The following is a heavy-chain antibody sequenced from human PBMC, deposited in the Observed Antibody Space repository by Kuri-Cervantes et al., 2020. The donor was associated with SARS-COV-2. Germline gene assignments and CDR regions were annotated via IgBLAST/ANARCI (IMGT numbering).Heavy chain of an antibody. CDR3: AKARGVTATFHFYYYGVDV. J-gene: IGHJ6*02. D-gene: IGHD2-21*02. CDR1: GFTFSESA. Sequence: GESLKISCAASGFTFSESAMRWVRQAPGKGLEWVSAMLASGSRTYYADAVPGRFTISRDNSKNTLYLQMNGLRADATAIYYCAKARGVTATFHFYYYGVDVWGQGTTVTVSS. CDR2: MLASGSRT. V-gene: IGHV3-23*01.